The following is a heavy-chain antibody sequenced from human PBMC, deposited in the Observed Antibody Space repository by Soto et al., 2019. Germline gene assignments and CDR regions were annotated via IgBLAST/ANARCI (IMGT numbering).Heavy chain of an antibody. D-gene: IGHD1-7*01. CDR3: ATMGTPATGLYYFDY. CDR1: GGSISSGNYY. J-gene: IGHJ4*02. V-gene: IGHV4-30-4*01. CDR2: ISYSGST. Sequence: QVQLQESGPGLVKPSQTLSLTCTVSGGSISSGNYYWSWIRQPPGKGLEWIGFISYSGSTYYNASLKSRVTISVDTSKNQFSLNLSFVTAADRAVYYCATMGTPATGLYYFDYWGQGTLVTVSS.